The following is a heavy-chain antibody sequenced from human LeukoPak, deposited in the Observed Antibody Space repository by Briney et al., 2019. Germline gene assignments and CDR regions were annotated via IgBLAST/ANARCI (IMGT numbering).Heavy chain of an antibody. J-gene: IGHJ3*02. CDR1: GFTFSTYI. CDR2: ISGGGSYI. D-gene: IGHD3-22*01. Sequence: GGSLRLPCTASGFTFSTYIMNWVRQAPGKGLEWISSISGGGSYIYYADSVKGRFTISRDNAENSLFLQMNSLRADDTAVYYCARTLYDSDGPLLFDAFDIWGQGTMVTVSA. V-gene: IGHV3-21*01. CDR3: ARTLYDSDGPLLFDAFDI.